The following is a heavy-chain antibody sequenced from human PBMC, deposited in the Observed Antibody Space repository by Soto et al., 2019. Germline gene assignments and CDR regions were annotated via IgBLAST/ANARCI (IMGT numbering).Heavy chain of an antibody. CDR3: ARDWSHCSGGNCYSRFDY. Sequence: EVQLVESGGGLVQPGGSLRLSCAGSGITLSDQYMDWVRLAPGKGLEWIGRTRNKANSYTTEYAPSVKGRFTISRDDSKNSLYLQMNSLTTEDTAMYYCARDWSHCSGGNCYSRFDYWGQGTLVTVFS. D-gene: IGHD2-15*01. CDR2: TRNKANSYTT. V-gene: IGHV3-72*01. J-gene: IGHJ4*02. CDR1: GITLSDQY.